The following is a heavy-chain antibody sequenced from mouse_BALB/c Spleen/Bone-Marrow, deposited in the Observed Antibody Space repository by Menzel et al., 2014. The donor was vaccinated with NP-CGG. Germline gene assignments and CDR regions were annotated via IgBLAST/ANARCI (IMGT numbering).Heavy chain of an antibody. V-gene: IGHV1S22*01. CDR3: TIYAFAY. D-gene: IGHD2-12*01. Sequence: LQQSGSELVRPGASVKLSCKASGYTFTSYWVHWVKQRPGQGLEWIGNFYPGSGSPNYDERFKSKATLTVDTSSSTAYMQLSSLTSEDSAVYYCTIYAFAYWGQGTLVTVSA. J-gene: IGHJ3*01. CDR1: GYTFTSYW. CDR2: FYPGSGSP.